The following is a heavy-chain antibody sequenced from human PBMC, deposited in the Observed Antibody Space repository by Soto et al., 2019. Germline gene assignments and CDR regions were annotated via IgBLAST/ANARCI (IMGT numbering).Heavy chain of an antibody. CDR2: IDWDDDK. D-gene: IGHD4-17*01. CDR3: ARCYSDGPVTTVHYWCDP. J-gene: IGHJ5*02. CDR1: GFSLSTSGMC. Sequence: SGPTLVNPTQTLTLTCTFSGFSLSTSGMCVSWIRQPPGKALEWLALIDWDDDKYYSTSLKTRLTISKDTSKNQVVLTMTNMDPVYTATYYCARCYSDGPVTTVHYWCDPWGQGTLVTVSS. V-gene: IGHV2-70*01.